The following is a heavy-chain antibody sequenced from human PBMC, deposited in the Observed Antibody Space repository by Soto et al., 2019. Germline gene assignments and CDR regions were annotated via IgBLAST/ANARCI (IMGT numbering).Heavy chain of an antibody. V-gene: IGHV3-21*01. D-gene: IGHD2-21*01. J-gene: IGHJ6*02. Sequence: GGSLRLSCAASGFTFSSYSMNWVRQAPGKGLEWVSSISSSSSSYIYYADSVKGRFTISRDNAKNSLYLQMNSLRAEDTAVYYCARDRGAIPYYYYGMDVWGQGTTVTVSS. CDR3: ARDRGAIPYYYYGMDV. CDR1: GFTFSSYS. CDR2: ISSSSSSYI.